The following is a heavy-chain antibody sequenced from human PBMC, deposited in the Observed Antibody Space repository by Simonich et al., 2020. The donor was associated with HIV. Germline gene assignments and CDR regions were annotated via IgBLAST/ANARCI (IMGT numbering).Heavy chain of an antibody. V-gene: IGHV4-59*01. CDR2: IYYSGNT. CDR3: ARQSGYVDAFDL. D-gene: IGHD5-12*01. Sequence: QVQLQESGPGLVKPSETLSLTCTVSGGSISSYYWSWIRQPPGKGLEWIGYIYYSGNTNYNPSLKSRVTISVDPSKNQFSLKLSSVTAADTAVYYCARQSGYVDAFDLWGQGTMVTVSS. CDR1: GGSISSYY. J-gene: IGHJ3*01.